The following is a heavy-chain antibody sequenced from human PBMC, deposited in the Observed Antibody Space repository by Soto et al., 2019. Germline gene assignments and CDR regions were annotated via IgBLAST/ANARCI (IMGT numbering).Heavy chain of an antibody. V-gene: IGHV3-11*06. J-gene: IGHJ4*02. Sequence: GGSLRLSCAASGFNFSDYYMSWIRQAPGKGLEWVSYISSGSSNTNYADSVKGRFTISRDNPKNSLYLQMNSLRAEDTALYYCARESNSGTFYFDYWGQGTLVTVSS. D-gene: IGHD1-26*01. CDR3: ARESNSGTFYFDY. CDR1: GFNFSDYY. CDR2: ISSGSSNT.